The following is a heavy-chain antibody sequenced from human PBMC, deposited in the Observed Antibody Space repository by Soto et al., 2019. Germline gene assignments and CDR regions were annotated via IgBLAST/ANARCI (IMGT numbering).Heavy chain of an antibody. V-gene: IGHV2-5*02. CDR2: IYWDDDK. CDR1: GFSLTNKGVG. D-gene: IGHD5-12*01. Sequence: VSGPTLVNPTQTLTLTCNFSGFSLTNKGVGVGWIRQPPRKALEWLGIIYWDDDKRYRLSLNNRLTITKDTSKNQVVLTMTNVDTVDTATYYCAHLHANSGYDWRHDHWGQGTLVPVS. J-gene: IGHJ5*02. CDR3: AHLHANSGYDWRHDH.